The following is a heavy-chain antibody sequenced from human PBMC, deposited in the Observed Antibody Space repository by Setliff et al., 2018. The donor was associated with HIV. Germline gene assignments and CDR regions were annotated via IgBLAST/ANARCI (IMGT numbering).Heavy chain of an antibody. D-gene: IGHD1-26*01. J-gene: IGHJ2*01. CDR1: GYTFSNYG. Sequence: ASVKASCQASGYTFSNYGITWVRQAPGQGLEWMGWITSYNGNTNYAKKFKGRVTMTTDTSTSIAYMALKSLISEDTAVYYCARDHHSGRGSNFPWYSDLWGRGTLVTVSS. CDR3: ARDHHSGRGSNFPWYSDL. V-gene: IGHV1-18*01. CDR2: ITSYNGNT.